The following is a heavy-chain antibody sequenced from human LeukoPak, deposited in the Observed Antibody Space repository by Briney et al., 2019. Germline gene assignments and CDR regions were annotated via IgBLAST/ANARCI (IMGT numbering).Heavy chain of an antibody. CDR2: ISGSGGST. CDR1: GLNFSTYS. Sequence: PGGSLRLSCAASGLNFSTYSFNWVRQAPGKGLEWVSAISGSGGSTYYADSVKGRFTISRDNSKNTLYLQMNSLRAEDTAVYYCAKFPDFWSGPPDYWGQGTLVTVSS. V-gene: IGHV3-23*01. D-gene: IGHD3-3*01. CDR3: AKFPDFWSGPPDY. J-gene: IGHJ4*02.